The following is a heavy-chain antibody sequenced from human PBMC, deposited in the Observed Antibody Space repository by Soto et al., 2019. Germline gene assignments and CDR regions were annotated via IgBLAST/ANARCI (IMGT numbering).Heavy chain of an antibody. CDR2: INHSGST. V-gene: IGHV4-34*01. Sequence: SETLSLTCAVYGGSFSGYYWSWIRQPPGKGLEWIGEINHSGSTNYNPSLKSRVTISVDTSKNQFSLKLSSVTAADTAVYYCARETDTVTTTPNWFDPWGQGTLVTVSS. CDR1: GGSFSGYY. J-gene: IGHJ5*02. CDR3: ARETDTVTTTPNWFDP. D-gene: IGHD4-17*01.